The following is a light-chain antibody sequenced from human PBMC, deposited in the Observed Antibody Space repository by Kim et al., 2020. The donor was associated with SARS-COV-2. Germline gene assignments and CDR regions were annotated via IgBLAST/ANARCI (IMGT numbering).Light chain of an antibody. CDR2: AAS. CDR3: QLTYTASLT. CDR1: QSISDY. J-gene: IGKJ4*01. V-gene: IGKV1-39*01. Sequence: DIQMTQSPSSLSAFVGDRVTITCRASQSISDYLNWYQHKPGKAPNLLIYAASTLQSGVPSRFAGSGSGTDFTLTITSLQPEDFATCVCQLTYTASLTFGAGTKVDIK.